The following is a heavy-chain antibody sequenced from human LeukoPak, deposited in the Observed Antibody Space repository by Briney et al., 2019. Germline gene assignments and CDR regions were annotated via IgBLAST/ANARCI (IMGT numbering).Heavy chain of an antibody. J-gene: IGHJ5*02. CDR1: GYTFTGYY. CDR3: ARASYLLYDYKPQNWFDP. Sequence: ASVKVSCKASGYTFTGYYMHWVRQAPGQGLEWMGRINPNSGGTNYAQKFQGRVTMTRDTSISTAYMELSRLRSDATAVYYCARASYLLYDYKPQNWFDPWGQGTLVTVSS. D-gene: IGHD4-11*01. CDR2: INPNSGGT. V-gene: IGHV1-2*06.